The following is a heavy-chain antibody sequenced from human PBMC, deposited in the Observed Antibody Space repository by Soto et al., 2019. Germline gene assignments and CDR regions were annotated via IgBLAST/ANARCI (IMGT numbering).Heavy chain of an antibody. CDR2: IWSDGNNR. CDR3: VRGDNWNDEASDY. V-gene: IGHV3-33*01. Sequence: QVQLVESGGGVVQPGRSLRLSCAASGFMFSNHGMHWVRQAPGKGLEWVAVIWSDGNNRYYADSVKGRFTISRDNSNNTLYLQMNSLRAEDTDVYYCVRGDNWNDEASDYWGQGTLVTVSS. CDR1: GFMFSNHG. D-gene: IGHD1-1*01. J-gene: IGHJ4*02.